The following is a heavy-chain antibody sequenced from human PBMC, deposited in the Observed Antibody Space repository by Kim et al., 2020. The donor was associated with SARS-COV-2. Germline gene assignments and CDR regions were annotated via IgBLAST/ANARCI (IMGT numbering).Heavy chain of an antibody. Sequence: GGSLRLSCAASGFTFSSCAMHWVRQAPGKGLEWVAVISYDGSNKNYADSVKGRFTISRDNSKNTLYLQMNSLRAEDTALYYCARDPWSRHRELTYSYYGMDVWGQGTTVTVSS. CDR2: ISYDGSNK. J-gene: IGHJ6*02. CDR3: ARDPWSRHRELTYSYYGMDV. V-gene: IGHV3-30-3*01. CDR1: GFTFSSCA. D-gene: IGHD1-7*01.